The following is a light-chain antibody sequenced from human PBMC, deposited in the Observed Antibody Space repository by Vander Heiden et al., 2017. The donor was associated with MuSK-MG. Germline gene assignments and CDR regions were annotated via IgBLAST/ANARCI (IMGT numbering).Light chain of an antibody. CDR3: QQSYSAPFT. CDR1: QSISTY. J-gene: IGKJ3*01. CDR2: AAS. Sequence: DIQMTQSPSSLSASVGDRVTITCRASQSISTYLNWYQQKPGKAPELLIYAASGLQSGVPSRVSGSGSGTDFTLTISSLQLEDFATYYCQQSYSAPFTFGHGTKVDIK. V-gene: IGKV1-39*01.